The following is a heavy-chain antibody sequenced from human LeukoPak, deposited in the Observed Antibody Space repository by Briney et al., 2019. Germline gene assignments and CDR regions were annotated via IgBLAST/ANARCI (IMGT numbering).Heavy chain of an antibody. Sequence: SGGSLRLSCAASGFTLSDYYMDWVRQAPGKGLEWVAVISYDGSNKYYADSVKGRFTISRDNSKNTLYLQMNSLRAEDTAVYYCAKLAVPAAILVDYWGQGTLVTVSS. CDR2: ISYDGSNK. J-gene: IGHJ4*02. CDR3: AKLAVPAAILVDY. V-gene: IGHV3-30*18. D-gene: IGHD2-2*01. CDR1: GFTLSDYY.